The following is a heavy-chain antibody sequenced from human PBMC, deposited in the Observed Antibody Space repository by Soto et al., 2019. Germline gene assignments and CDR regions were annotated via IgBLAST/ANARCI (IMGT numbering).Heavy chain of an antibody. D-gene: IGHD2-15*01. V-gene: IGHV3-23*01. CDR2: NSGTGGST. CDR1: AFTPRPYV. J-gene: IGHJ6*02. Sequence: RGLLRLSSAGSAFTPRPYVMSCVRLVPGKGLESVSANSGTGGSTHYADSVKSRATTSRDNSKNTLYLQMNSLRAADTAVYYYAKSGYCFCSGCADYHYRLDCWGQGTSVTVSS. CDR3: AKSGYCFCSGCADYHYRLDC.